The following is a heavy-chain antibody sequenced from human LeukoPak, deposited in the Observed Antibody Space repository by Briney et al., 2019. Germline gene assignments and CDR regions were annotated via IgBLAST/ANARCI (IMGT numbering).Heavy chain of an antibody. J-gene: IGHJ4*02. D-gene: IGHD1-26*01. V-gene: IGHV3-48*01. CDR3: ARDQGGSYLEGDFDY. CDR1: GFTFSSYS. CDR2: ISSSSSTI. Sequence: GGSLRLSCAASGFTFSSYSMNWVRQAPGKGLEWVSYISSSSSTIYYADSVKGRFTISRDNAKNSLYLQMNSLRAEDTAVYYCARDQGGSYLEGDFDYWGQGTLVTVSS.